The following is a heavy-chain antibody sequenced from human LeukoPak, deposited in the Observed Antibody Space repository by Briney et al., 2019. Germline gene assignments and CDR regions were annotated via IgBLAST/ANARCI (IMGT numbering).Heavy chain of an antibody. CDR3: ARGNYCGSGSSAY. CDR1: GYTFTSYD. V-gene: IGHV1-8*01. Sequence: ASVKVSCKVSGYTFTSYDIKWVRQATGQALEWMGWMNPNSGNTGYAQKFQGRVTMTRNTSISTAYMELSSLRSEDTAVYYCARGNYCGSGSSAYWGQGTLVTVSS. D-gene: IGHD3-10*01. CDR2: MNPNSGNT. J-gene: IGHJ1*01.